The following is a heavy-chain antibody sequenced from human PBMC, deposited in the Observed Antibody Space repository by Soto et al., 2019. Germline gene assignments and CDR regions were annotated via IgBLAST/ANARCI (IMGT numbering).Heavy chain of an antibody. D-gene: IGHD3-22*01. CDR3: AQKCDSSGFDFDY. CDR2: IYWDGDK. Sequence: QITLKESGPTLVKPTQTLTLTCTFSGFSLSTSGVGVGWIRQPPGKALEWLALIYWDGDKLYSPSMKSRLTVTQDNXKNQMVLTRTNMDPVDTATYYCAQKCDSSGFDFDYWGQGTLVTVSS. V-gene: IGHV2-5*02. CDR1: GFSLSTSGVG. J-gene: IGHJ4*02.